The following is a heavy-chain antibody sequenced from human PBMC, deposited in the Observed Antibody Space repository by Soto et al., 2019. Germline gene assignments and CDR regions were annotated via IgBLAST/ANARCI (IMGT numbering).Heavy chain of an antibody. CDR3: AKDSYDFWSGYSVGAFDI. D-gene: IGHD3-3*01. V-gene: IGHV3-23*01. CDR1: GFTFSSYA. J-gene: IGHJ3*02. Sequence: PGGSLRLSCAASGFTFSSYAMRWVRQAPGKGLEWVSAISGSGGSTYYADSVKGRFTISRDNAKNSLYLRMNSLRAEDTALYYCAKDSYDFWSGYSVGAFDIWGQGTMVTVSS. CDR2: ISGSGGST.